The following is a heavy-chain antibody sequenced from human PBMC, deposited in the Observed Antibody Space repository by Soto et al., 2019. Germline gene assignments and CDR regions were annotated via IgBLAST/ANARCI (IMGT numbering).Heavy chain of an antibody. CDR1: GGSISSYY. V-gene: IGHV4-59*06. J-gene: IGHJ5*02. D-gene: IGHD1-7*01. CDR3: ARTPGT. Sequence: PSETLSLTCTVSGGSISSYYWSWIRQPPGKGLEWIGYIYYSGSTYYNPSLKSRVTISVDTSKNQFSLKLSSVTAADTAVYYCARTPGTWGQGTLVTLSS. CDR2: IYYSGST.